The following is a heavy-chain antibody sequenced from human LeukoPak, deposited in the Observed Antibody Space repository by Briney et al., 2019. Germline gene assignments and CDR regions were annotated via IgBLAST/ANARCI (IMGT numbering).Heavy chain of an antibody. CDR1: GYTFTGYY. CDR3: ARVGTIFGVVIPYYYYYMDV. Sequence: ASVKVSCKASGYTFTGYYIHWVRQAPGQGLEWMGWINPNINGTNYAQKFQGRVTMTTDTSTSTAYMELRSLRSDDTAVYYCARVGTIFGVVIPYYYYYMDVWGKGTTVTVSS. CDR2: INPNINGT. J-gene: IGHJ6*03. D-gene: IGHD3-3*01. V-gene: IGHV1-2*02.